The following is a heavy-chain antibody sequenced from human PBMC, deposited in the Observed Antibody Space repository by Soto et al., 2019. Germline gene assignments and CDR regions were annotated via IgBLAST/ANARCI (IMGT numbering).Heavy chain of an antibody. Sequence: QVQLQQWGAGLLKPSETLSLTCAVYGGSFSGYYWSWIRQPPGKGLEWIGEINHSRSTNYNPSLKSRVTISVDTSKNQFSLKLSSVTAADTAVCYCARGRIVVVPADRRGWFDPWGQGTLVTVSS. CDR2: INHSRST. CDR1: GGSFSGYY. D-gene: IGHD2-2*01. J-gene: IGHJ5*02. CDR3: ARGRIVVVPADRRGWFDP. V-gene: IGHV4-34*01.